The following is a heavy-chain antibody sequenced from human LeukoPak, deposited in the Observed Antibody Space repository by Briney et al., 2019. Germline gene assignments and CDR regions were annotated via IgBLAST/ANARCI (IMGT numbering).Heavy chain of an antibody. J-gene: IGHJ5*02. Sequence: AGGSLRLSCAASGFTVNSYGMTWVRQAPGKGLEWVSSISGSGGSTYYADSVKGRFTISRDNSENTVYLQMNSLRAEDTAVYYCAKGMSWFDPWGQGTLVTVSS. CDR3: AKGMSWFDP. CDR1: GFTVNSYG. CDR2: ISGSGGST. V-gene: IGHV3-23*01.